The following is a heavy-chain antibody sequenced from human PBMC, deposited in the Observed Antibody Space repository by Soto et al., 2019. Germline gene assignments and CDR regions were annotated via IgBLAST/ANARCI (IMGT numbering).Heavy chain of an antibody. CDR1: GGSISSGDYY. CDR2: IYYSGST. V-gene: IGHV4-30-4*01. D-gene: IGHD4-17*01. CDR3: ARDTHHEDYGGNSVWFDP. J-gene: IGHJ5*02. Sequence: QVQLQESGPGLVKPSQTLSLTCTVSGGSISSGDYYWSWIRQPPGKGLEWIGYIYYSGSTYYNPSLKSRVTISVDTSKNQFSLKLSSVTAADTAVYYCARDTHHEDYGGNSVWFDPWGQGTLVTVSS.